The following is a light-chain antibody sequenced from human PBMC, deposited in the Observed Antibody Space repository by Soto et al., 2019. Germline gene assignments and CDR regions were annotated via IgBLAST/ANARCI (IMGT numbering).Light chain of an antibody. CDR3: LQYYNFSWT. V-gene: IGKV1-6*01. CDR2: AAS. J-gene: IGKJ1*01. Sequence: AIQMTQSPSSLSATVGDRVAISCRASQDIRNTLSWYQQKPGEAPKLLIFAASNLQSGVPSRFSGSGSVTDFTLAITGLQPEDFATYYCLQYYNFSWTFGQGTMVDIK. CDR1: QDIRNT.